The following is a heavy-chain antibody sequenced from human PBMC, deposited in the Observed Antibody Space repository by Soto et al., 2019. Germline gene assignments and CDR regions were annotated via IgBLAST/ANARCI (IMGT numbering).Heavy chain of an antibody. D-gene: IGHD3-10*01. CDR1: GGSFTDYD. CDR2: VSQSGRI. CDR3: AGYSSSFVSFGV. J-gene: IGHJ3*01. Sequence: QVQLQQWGAGLLKPSETLSLDCGVLGGSFTDYDWTWVRQSPGRGLEWSGEVSQSGRITYNPSLTRLISLSRDTAKDQFSLRLTSVTAADMALFFCAGYSSSFVSFGVWGHGTEVTVSS. V-gene: IGHV4-34*01.